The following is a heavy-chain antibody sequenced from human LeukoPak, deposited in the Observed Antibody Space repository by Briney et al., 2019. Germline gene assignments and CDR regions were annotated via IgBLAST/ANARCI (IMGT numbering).Heavy chain of an antibody. V-gene: IGHV3-30-3*01. CDR1: GFTFSSYA. J-gene: IGHJ4*02. Sequence: GGSLRLSCAASGFTFSSYATHWVRQAPGKGLEWVAVISYDGSTKYYADSVKGRFTISRDNSKNMLYLQMNSLRAEDTAVYYCAREWELVYWGQGTLVTVSS. CDR3: AREWELVY. CDR2: ISYDGSTK. D-gene: IGHD1-26*01.